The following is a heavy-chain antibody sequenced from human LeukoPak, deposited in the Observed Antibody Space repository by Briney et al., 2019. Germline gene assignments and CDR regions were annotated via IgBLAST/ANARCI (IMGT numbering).Heavy chain of an antibody. J-gene: IGHJ4*02. CDR3: AKGPTPMVRGVILNYFDY. CDR1: GFTFDDYA. CDR2: ISWNSGSI. D-gene: IGHD3-10*01. V-gene: IGHV3-9*01. Sequence: GRSLRLSCAASGFTFDDYAMPWVRQAPGKGLEWVSGISWNSGSIGYADSVKGRFTISRDNAKNSLYLQMNSLRAEDTALYYCAKGPTPMVRGVILNYFDYWGQGTLVTVSS.